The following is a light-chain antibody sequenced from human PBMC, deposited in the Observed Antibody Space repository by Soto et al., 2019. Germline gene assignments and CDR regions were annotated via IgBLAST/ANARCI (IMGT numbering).Light chain of an antibody. CDR1: SNDIGNYNY. J-gene: IGLJ2*01. V-gene: IGLV2-8*01. CDR2: EVS. CDR3: SSYAGSNKLV. Sequence: QSALTQPPSASGSPGQSVTISCTGTSNDIGNYNYVSWYQQHPGKAPKSIIYEVSKRPSGVPDRFSGSKSGDTASLTVSGLQPEDEADYYCSSYAGSNKLVFGGGTKLTVL.